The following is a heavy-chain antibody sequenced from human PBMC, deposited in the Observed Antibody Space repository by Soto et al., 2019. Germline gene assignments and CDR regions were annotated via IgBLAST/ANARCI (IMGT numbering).Heavy chain of an antibody. Sequence: EVQLVESGGGLVQPGGSLRLSCAASGFTVSSNYMSWVRQAPGKGLEWVSVIYSGGSTYYADSVKGRFTISRDNSKNTLYLQMNSLRAEDTAVYYCARGKDVLMLYAPSGMDVWGQGTTVTVSS. V-gene: IGHV3-66*01. CDR1: GFTVSSNY. CDR2: IYSGGST. D-gene: IGHD2-8*01. CDR3: ARGKDVLMLYAPSGMDV. J-gene: IGHJ6*02.